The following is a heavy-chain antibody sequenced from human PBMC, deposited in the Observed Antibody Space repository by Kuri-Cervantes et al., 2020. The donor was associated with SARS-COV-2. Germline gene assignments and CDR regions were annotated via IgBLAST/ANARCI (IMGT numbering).Heavy chain of an antibody. CDR2: IYSGGST. Sequence: GESLKISCAASGFTFSNAWMSWVRQAPGKGLEWVSVIYSGGSTYYADSVKGRFTISRDNSKNTLYLQMNSLRAEDTAVYYCAKARSPSLWFGELLLSADYWGQGTLVTVSS. D-gene: IGHD3-10*01. J-gene: IGHJ4*02. CDR1: GFTFSNAW. V-gene: IGHV3-53*01. CDR3: AKARSPSLWFGELLLSADY.